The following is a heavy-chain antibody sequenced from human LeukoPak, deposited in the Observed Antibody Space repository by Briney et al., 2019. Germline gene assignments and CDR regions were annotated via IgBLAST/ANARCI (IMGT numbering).Heavy chain of an antibody. CDR3: AKAESPIATRGNWFDP. Sequence: GGSLRLSCAASGFTFSNYAMNWVRQAPGKGLEWVSAISGSGGYTYYADSAKGRFTVSRDNSKNTLYLQMNSLTADDTAVYYCAKAESPIATRGNWFDPWGQGTLVTVSS. J-gene: IGHJ5*02. D-gene: IGHD2-21*01. CDR1: GFTFSNYA. V-gene: IGHV3-23*01. CDR2: ISGSGGYT.